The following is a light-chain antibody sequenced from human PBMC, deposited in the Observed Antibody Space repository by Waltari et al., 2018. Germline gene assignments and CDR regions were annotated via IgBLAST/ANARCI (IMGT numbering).Light chain of an antibody. V-gene: IGKV3-11*01. CDR1: QSVRSY. J-gene: IGKJ1*01. CDR2: SAS. Sequence: CRASQSVRSYLAWYQQRPGQAPRLLIHSASNRATGIPARFSGSGSGTDFTLTISSLEPEDFAVYYCQQRSNWPRTFGQGTKVEIK. CDR3: QQRSNWPRT.